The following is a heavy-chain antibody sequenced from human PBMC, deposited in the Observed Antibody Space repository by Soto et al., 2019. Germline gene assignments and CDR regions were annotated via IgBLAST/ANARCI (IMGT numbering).Heavy chain of an antibody. Sequence: GGSLRLSCAASGFTFSSYAMIWVRQAPGKGLEWVSAISGSGGSTYYADSVKGRFTISRDNSKNTLYLQMNSLRAEDTAVYYCAKRGFDYYGMDVWGQGTTVTVSS. CDR2: ISGSGGST. CDR1: GFTFSSYA. CDR3: AKRGFDYYGMDV. J-gene: IGHJ6*02. V-gene: IGHV3-23*01. D-gene: IGHD5-12*01.